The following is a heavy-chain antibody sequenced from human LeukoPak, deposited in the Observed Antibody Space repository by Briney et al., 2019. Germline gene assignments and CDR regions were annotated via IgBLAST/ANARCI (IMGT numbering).Heavy chain of an antibody. V-gene: IGHV4-39*01. D-gene: IGHD2-21*01. CDR3: ARRGLVVIPV. CDR1: GGSVGSSDSY. J-gene: IGHJ4*02. Sequence: SETLSLTCTVSGGSVGSSDSYWVWVRQPPGKGLEWVGSIYYGGTTHYSPSLKSRLTISADTSRNQFSLSLTSVTAADTAVYFCARRGLVVIPVWGQGTLVAVSS. CDR2: IYYGGTT.